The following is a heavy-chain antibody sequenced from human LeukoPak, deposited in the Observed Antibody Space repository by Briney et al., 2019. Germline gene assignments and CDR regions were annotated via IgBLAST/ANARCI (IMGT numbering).Heavy chain of an antibody. J-gene: IGHJ5*02. V-gene: IGHV3-11*01. CDR1: GFTFSDHY. CDR2: IRSGDSSI. D-gene: IGHD4-11*01. CDR3: ARGRDYSNSVAANNWFDP. Sequence: GGSLRLSCAASGFTFSDHYMSWIRQAPGKGLEWVSYIRSGDSSIYYADSVKGRFTISRDNAKNSLYLQMSSLRAEDTAVYYCARGRDYSNSVAANNWFDPWGQGTLVTVSS.